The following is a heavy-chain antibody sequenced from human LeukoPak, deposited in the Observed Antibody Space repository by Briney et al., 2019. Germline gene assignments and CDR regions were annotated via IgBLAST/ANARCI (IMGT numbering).Heavy chain of an antibody. CDR3: AKDIQLSA. CDR2: ISYDGTNK. Sequence: GGSLRLSCAASGFTFTNYALHWVRQAPGKGLEWVAVISYDGTNKYCADSVKGRFTISRDNSKNTLSLQMNSLRVEDTAMYYCAKDIQLSAWGLGTMVTVSS. J-gene: IGHJ3*01. CDR1: GFTFTNYA. D-gene: IGHD5-24*01. V-gene: IGHV3-30-3*02.